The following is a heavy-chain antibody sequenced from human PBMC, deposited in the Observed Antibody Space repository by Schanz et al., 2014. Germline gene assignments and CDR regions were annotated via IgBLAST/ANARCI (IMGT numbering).Heavy chain of an antibody. D-gene: IGHD3-22*01. CDR2: IIPILGIA. Sequence: VQLEQSGAEVKKPGSSVKVSCKASGGTFSSFGINWVRQAPGQGLEWMGRIIPILGIANYAQNFQGRVTITADKSTSTAYMELSSLRSEDTAVYYCAREVGLYDRGWFDPWGQGTLVTVSS. CDR1: GGTFSSFG. V-gene: IGHV1-69*04. J-gene: IGHJ5*02. CDR3: AREVGLYDRGWFDP.